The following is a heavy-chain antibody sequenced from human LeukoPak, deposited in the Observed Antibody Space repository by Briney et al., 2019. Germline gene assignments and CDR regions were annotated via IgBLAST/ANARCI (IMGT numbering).Heavy chain of an antibody. CDR1: GYTFTGYY. Sequence: RASVKVSCKASGYTFTGYYMHWVRQAPGQGLEWMGWINPNSGGTNYAQKFQGRVTMTRDTSISTAYMELSRLRSDDTAVYYCARVGPGIAVAGTGGGFDYWGQGTLVTVSS. CDR3: ARVGPGIAVAGTGGGFDY. V-gene: IGHV1-2*02. J-gene: IGHJ4*02. CDR2: INPNSGGT. D-gene: IGHD6-19*01.